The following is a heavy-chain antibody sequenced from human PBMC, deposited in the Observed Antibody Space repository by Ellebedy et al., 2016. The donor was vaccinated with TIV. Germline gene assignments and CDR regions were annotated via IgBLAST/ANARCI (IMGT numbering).Heavy chain of an antibody. D-gene: IGHD3-10*01. Sequence: GESLKISCAASELTVSSNYMSWVRQAPGKGLEWVSVIGTDSTTYYADSVKGRFTISRDKSKNTLYIEMNSLRAEDTAVYYCARETFNDVDLKLWGIFDIWGQGTVVAVSS. CDR1: ELTVSSNY. CDR3: ARETFNDVDLKLWGIFDI. V-gene: IGHV3-66*01. J-gene: IGHJ3*02. CDR2: IGTDSTT.